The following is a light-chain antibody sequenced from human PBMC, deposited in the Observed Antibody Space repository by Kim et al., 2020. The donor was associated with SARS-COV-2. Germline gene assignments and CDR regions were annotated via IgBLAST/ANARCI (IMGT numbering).Light chain of an antibody. Sequence: SYELTQPPSVSVSPGQTASITCSGDKLGDKYACWYQQKPGQSPVLVIYQDSKRPSGIPERFSGSNSGNTATLTISGTQAMDEADYYCQAWDSSTLWVFGGGTQLIVL. CDR2: QDS. CDR3: QAWDSSTLWV. CDR1: KLGDKY. V-gene: IGLV3-1*01. J-gene: IGLJ3*02.